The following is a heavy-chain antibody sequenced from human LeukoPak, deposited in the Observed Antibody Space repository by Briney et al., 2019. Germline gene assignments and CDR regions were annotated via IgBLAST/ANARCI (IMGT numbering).Heavy chain of an antibody. CDR1: GYTFTSYD. D-gene: IGHD2-21*02. CDR2: MNPNSGNT. CDR3: ARVPLFRGGDCYSDY. J-gene: IGHJ4*02. V-gene: IGHV1-8*01. Sequence: APVKVSCKASGYTFTSYDINWVRHATGQGLEWMGWMNPNSGNTGYAQKFQGRVTMTRNTSISTAYMELSSLRSEDTAVYYCARVPLFRGGDCYSDYWGQGTLVTVSS.